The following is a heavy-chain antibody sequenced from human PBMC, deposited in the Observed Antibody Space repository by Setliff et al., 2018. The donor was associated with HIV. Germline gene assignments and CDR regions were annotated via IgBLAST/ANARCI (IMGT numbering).Heavy chain of an antibody. CDR3: AKPLTQWGVSPYHYAVDV. CDR1: GFTFDSYS. J-gene: IGHJ6*02. Sequence: GSLRLSCATSGFTFDSYSIIWVRQAPGKGLEWVSYISGLGGGTIYYADSVRGRFTISTDNSKNTLYLQMNSLRAEDTAVYYCAKPLTQWGVSPYHYAVDVWGQGTTVTVSS. V-gene: IGHV3-48*01. CDR2: ISGLGGGTI. D-gene: IGHD1-26*01.